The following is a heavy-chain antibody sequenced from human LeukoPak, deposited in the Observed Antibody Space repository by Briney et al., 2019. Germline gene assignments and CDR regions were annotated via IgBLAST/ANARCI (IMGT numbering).Heavy chain of an antibody. J-gene: IGHJ5*02. Sequence: GGSLRLSCAASGFDLNTYEMNWVRQAPGKGLEWIADIAISGHTKNYADSVKGRFTISRDNAGTSLYLQMNSLRVEDTGVYYCARGDPHADLWGQGTLVTVSS. CDR1: GFDLNTYE. CDR3: ARGDPHADL. CDR2: IAISGHTK. V-gene: IGHV3-48*03.